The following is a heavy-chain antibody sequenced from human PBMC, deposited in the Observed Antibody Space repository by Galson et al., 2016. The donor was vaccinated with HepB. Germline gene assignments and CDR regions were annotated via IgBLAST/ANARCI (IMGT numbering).Heavy chain of an antibody. CDR3: ARASTWIPSLDY. Sequence: SLRLSCAASGFTVSSNYMTWVRQAPGKGLEWVASISGSRSYIIYADSVKGRFTISRDDAKNSLYLQMNSLRVEDTAVYYCARASTWIPSLDYWGQGSLVTVSS. D-gene: IGHD5-12*01. CDR2: ISGSRSYI. V-gene: IGHV3-21*06. J-gene: IGHJ4*02. CDR1: GFTVSSNY.